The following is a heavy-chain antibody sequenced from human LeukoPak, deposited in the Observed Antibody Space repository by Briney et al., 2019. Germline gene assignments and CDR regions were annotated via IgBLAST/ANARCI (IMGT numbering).Heavy chain of an antibody. CDR2: ISYDGSNK. CDR3: AKDFPPPTYDILTGPSDY. D-gene: IGHD3-9*01. V-gene: IGHV3-30*18. J-gene: IGHJ4*02. Sequence: PGRSLRLSCAASGFTFSSYGMHWVRQAPGKGLEWVAVISYDGSNKYYADSVKGRFTISRDNSKNTLYLQMNSLRAEDTAVYYCAKDFPPPTYDILTGPSDYWGQGTLVTVSS. CDR1: GFTFSSYG.